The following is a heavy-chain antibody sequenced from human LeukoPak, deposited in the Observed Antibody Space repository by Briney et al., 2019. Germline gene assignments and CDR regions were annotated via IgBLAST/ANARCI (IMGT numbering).Heavy chain of an antibody. J-gene: IGHJ4*02. D-gene: IGHD2-8*01. CDR3: AKERESNGYFDY. Sequence: GGSLRLSCVASGFTFRSYPMSWVRQAPGKGLEWVSAISGSGGSTYYADSVKGRFTISRDSSKNTLYLQVNSLRVEDTAVYYCAKERESNGYFDYWGQGTLVTVSS. V-gene: IGHV3-23*01. CDR1: GFTFRSYP. CDR2: ISGSGGST.